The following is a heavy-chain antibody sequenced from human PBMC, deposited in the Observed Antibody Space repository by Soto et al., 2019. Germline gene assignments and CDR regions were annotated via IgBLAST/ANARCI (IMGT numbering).Heavy chain of an antibody. CDR3: ARRQIPPPTRGAANARGGMDV. CDR1: GFTFNNYG. Sequence: QVQLVESGGGVVQPGRSLRLSCAASGFTFNNYGMHWVRQAPGKGLEWLAVIWNDGSNNYYANSVTGRFTISRDNSKNTLYLKMSSLRAEDTAVYYCARRQIPPPTRGAANARGGMDVWGQGTTVTVSS. CDR2: IWNDGSNN. J-gene: IGHJ6*02. D-gene: IGHD6-13*01. V-gene: IGHV3-33*01.